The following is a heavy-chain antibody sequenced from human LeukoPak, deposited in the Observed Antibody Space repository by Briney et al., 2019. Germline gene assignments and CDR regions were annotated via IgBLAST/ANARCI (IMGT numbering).Heavy chain of an antibody. CDR3: AKRTTELTAQYYYYMDV. J-gene: IGHJ6*03. CDR2: INPNSGGT. Sequence: GASVKVSCKASGYTFTGYYMHWVRQAPGQGLEWMGWINPNSGGTNYAQKFQGRVTMTRDTSISTAYMELSRLRSDDTAVYYCAKRTTELTAQYYYYMDVWGKGTTVTVSS. D-gene: IGHD1-1*01. V-gene: IGHV1-2*02. CDR1: GYTFTGYY.